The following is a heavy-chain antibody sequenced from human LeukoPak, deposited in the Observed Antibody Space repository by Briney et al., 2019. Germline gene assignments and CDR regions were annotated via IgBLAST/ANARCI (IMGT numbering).Heavy chain of an antibody. V-gene: IGHV5-51*01. CDR1: GYSFTNYW. Sequence: GESLKISCKGSGYSFTNYWIGWVRQMPGKGLEWMGIIYPGDSDTRYSPSFQGQVTISADKSISTAYLQWSSLEASDTAMYYCARRGYCSTTTCYRLFDYWGQGTLVTVSS. J-gene: IGHJ4*02. D-gene: IGHD2-2*01. CDR3: ARRGYCSTTTCYRLFDY. CDR2: IYPGDSDT.